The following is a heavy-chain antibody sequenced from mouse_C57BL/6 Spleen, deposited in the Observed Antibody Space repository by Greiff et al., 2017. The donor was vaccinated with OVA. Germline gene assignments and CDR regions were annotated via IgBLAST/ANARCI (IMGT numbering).Heavy chain of an antibody. D-gene: IGHD1-1*01. CDR2: ISSGSSTI. V-gene: IGHV5-17*01. Sequence: EVKLMESGGGLVKPGGSLKLSCAASGFTFSDYGMHRVRQAPEKGLVWVAYISSGSSTIYYAATVTGRFTISRDNANNTRYLQMTSLRSEDTAMYYCARPAPLRGILAMDYWGQGTSVTVSS. CDR3: ARPAPLRGILAMDY. CDR1: GFTFSDYG. J-gene: IGHJ4*01.